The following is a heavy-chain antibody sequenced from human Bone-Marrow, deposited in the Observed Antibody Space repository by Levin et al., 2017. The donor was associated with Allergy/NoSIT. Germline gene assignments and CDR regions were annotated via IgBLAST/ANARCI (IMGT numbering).Heavy chain of an antibody. J-gene: IGHJ5*02. CDR1: GGSIISTNYY. Sequence: TSSETLSLTCTVSGGSIISTNYYWGWIRQPPGKGLEWIGSIYYTGSSHYNPSLKSRVTVSVDTSKDHFSLNLTSMTAADTAVYYCARSSYLVWVDPWGKGREWFWKYYYTGSSHYQPSPTDRGTVSVYTSKDHFSLNLTSMPAADTAVYYCARSSSLEWFDPWGQGTLVTVSS. CDR3: ARSSYLVWVDPWGKGREWFWKYYYTGSSHYQPSPTDRGTVSVYTSKDHFSLNLTSMPAADTAVYYCARSSSLEWFDP. D-gene: IGHD3-3*01. CDR2: IYYTGSS. V-gene: IGHV4-39*02.